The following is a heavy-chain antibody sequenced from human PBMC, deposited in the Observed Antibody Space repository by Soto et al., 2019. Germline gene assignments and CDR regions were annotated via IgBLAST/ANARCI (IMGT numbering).Heavy chain of an antibody. J-gene: IGHJ6*02. CDR2: INPNSGGT. V-gene: IGHV1-2*04. Sequence: ASVKVSCKASGYTFTGYYMHWVRQAPGQGLEWMGWINPNSGGTNYAQKFQGWVTMTRDTSISTAYMELSRLRSDDTAVYYCARDATHPHYGMDVCRQGTPVTVS. CDR1: GYTFTGYY. CDR3: ARDATHPHYGMDV.